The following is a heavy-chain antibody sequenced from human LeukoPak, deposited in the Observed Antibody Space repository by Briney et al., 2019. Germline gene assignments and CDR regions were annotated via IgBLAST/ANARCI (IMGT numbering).Heavy chain of an antibody. CDR2: ISSSGSTI. V-gene: IGHV3-11*01. D-gene: IGHD1-7*01. CDR3: AKDERNWNYNLASQTYD. CDR1: GFTFGDYY. Sequence: GGSLRLSCAASGFTFGDYYMSWIRQAPGKGLEWVSYISSSGSTIYYADSVKGRFTISRDNAKNSLYLQMSSLRAEDTAVYYCAKDERNWNYNLASQTYDWGQGTLVTVSS. J-gene: IGHJ4*02.